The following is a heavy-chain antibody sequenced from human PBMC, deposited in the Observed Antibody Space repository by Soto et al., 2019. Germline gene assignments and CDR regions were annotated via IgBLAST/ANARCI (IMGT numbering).Heavy chain of an antibody. CDR2: ISGSGGST. Sequence: GGSLRLSCAASGFTFSSYAMSWVRQAPGKGLEWVSAISGSGGSTYYADSVKGRFTISRDNSKNTLYLQMNSLRAEDTAVYYCALSYDILTGQYYFDYWGQGTLVTVSS. CDR1: GFTFSSYA. V-gene: IGHV3-23*01. CDR3: ALSYDILTGQYYFDY. D-gene: IGHD3-9*01. J-gene: IGHJ4*02.